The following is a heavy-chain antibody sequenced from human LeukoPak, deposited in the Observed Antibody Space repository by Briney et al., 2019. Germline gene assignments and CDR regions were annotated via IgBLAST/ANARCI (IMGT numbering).Heavy chain of an antibody. J-gene: IGHJ4*02. Sequence: SESLSVTCTDSLDSLTSYYWSWIRQPARRGVEWMGRIYLSGGTHYNPSLKSGATLSVDTSTKQLSLTLSSVTAADTPVCLCARAGGDLILDYWGQGTLVTVS. V-gene: IGHV4-4*07. CDR1: LDSLTSYY. D-gene: IGHD3-16*01. CDR2: IYLSGGT. CDR3: ARAGGDLILDY.